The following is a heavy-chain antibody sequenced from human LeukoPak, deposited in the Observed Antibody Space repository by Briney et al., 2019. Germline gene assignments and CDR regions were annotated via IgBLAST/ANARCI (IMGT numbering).Heavy chain of an antibody. V-gene: IGHV3-23*01. Sequence: GGSLRLSCAASGLTFSSYAMSWVRQAPGKGLEWVSAISGSGGSTYYADSVKGRFTISRDNSKNTLYLQMNSLRAEDTAVYYCAKAIYGDYAGPYYFDYWGQGTLVTVSS. D-gene: IGHD4-17*01. CDR3: AKAIYGDYAGPYYFDY. J-gene: IGHJ4*02. CDR1: GLTFSSYA. CDR2: ISGSGGST.